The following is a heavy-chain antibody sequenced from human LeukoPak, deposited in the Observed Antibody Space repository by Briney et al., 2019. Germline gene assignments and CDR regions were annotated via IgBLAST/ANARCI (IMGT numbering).Heavy chain of an antibody. J-gene: IGHJ4*02. Sequence: GRSLRLSCAASGFTFSSYAMHWVRQAPGKGLEWVSSISSSSTYIYYGDSVKGRFSISRDNAKNSLYLQMNSLRAEDTAVYYCARDGYSSSSFDFWGQGTLVTVSS. D-gene: IGHD6-6*01. V-gene: IGHV3-21*01. CDR2: ISSSSTYI. CDR1: GFTFSSYA. CDR3: ARDGYSSSSFDF.